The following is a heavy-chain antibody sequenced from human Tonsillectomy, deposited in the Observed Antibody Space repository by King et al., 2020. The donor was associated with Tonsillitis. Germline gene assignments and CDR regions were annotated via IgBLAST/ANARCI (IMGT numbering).Heavy chain of an antibody. Sequence: QLQESGPGLVKPSETLSLTCTVSGGSISSYYWSWIRQPPGKGLEWIGYIYYSGSTNYNPSLKSRVTISVDTSKNQFSLKLSSVTAADTAVYYCARLTYYDILTGPIAYWGQGTLVTVSS. CDR3: ARLTYYDILTGPIAY. CDR2: IYYSGST. D-gene: IGHD3-9*01. CDR1: GGSISSYY. J-gene: IGHJ4*02. V-gene: IGHV4-59*01.